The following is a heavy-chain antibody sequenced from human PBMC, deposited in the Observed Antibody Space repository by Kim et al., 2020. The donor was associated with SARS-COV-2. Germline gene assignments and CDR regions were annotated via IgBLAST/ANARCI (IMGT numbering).Heavy chain of an antibody. CDR3: ARDRGNYYNSGGFDQERFGFDS. D-gene: IGHD3-22*01. CDR2: MIPNIGTT. V-gene: IGHV1-69*05. Sequence: SVKVSCKASGDTFSSYDINWVRQATGQGLEWMGWMIPNIGTTNYAQKFQGRVTITTDTSTSTAYMELSSLRSEDTAVYYCARDRGNYYNSGGFDQERFGFDSWGQGTLVTVSS. CDR1: GDTFSSYD. J-gene: IGHJ4*02.